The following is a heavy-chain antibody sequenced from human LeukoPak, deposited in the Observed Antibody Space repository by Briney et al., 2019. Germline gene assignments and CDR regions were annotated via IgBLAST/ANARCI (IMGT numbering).Heavy chain of an antibody. CDR2: ISYDGSNK. Sequence: QPWGSLRLSCAASGFTFSSYAMHWVRQAPGKGLEWVAVISYDGSNKYYADSVKGRFTISRDNSKNTLYLQMNSLRAEDTAVYYCASSHLTGYYNDAFDIWGQGTMVTVSS. D-gene: IGHD3-9*01. J-gene: IGHJ3*02. V-gene: IGHV3-30*04. CDR3: ASSHLTGYYNDAFDI. CDR1: GFTFSSYA.